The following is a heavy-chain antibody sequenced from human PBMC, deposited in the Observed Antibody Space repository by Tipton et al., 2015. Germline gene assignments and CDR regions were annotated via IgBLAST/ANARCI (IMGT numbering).Heavy chain of an antibody. J-gene: IGHJ4*02. CDR2: ISGSGGST. CDR3: ARSGGYGWDH. Sequence: SLRLSCAVTGFNFDDYAMHWFRQAPGKGLEWVSSISGSGGSTIYADSVKGRFTISRDISKNMVYLQMSSLRAEDTAVYYCARSGGYGWDHWGQGTLVTVSS. D-gene: IGHD5-18*01. V-gene: IGHV3-23*01. CDR1: GFNFDDYA.